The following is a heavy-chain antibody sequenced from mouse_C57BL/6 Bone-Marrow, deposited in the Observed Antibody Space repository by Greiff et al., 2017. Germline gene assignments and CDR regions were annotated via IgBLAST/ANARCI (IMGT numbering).Heavy chain of an antibody. CDR2: INPGSGGT. D-gene: IGHD1-1*01. J-gene: IGHJ3*01. Sequence: QVQLQQSGAELVRPGPSVKVSCQASGFAFTNYLIEWVPQRPGQGLAWLGVINPGSGGTNYNEKIKGKATLPAAKYSSTAYMPIRRLTSEDSAFYCCAETWDFCYYGPFSYWGQGDLVTVSA. CDR3: AETWDFCYYGPFSY. CDR1: GFAFTNYL. V-gene: IGHV1-54*01.